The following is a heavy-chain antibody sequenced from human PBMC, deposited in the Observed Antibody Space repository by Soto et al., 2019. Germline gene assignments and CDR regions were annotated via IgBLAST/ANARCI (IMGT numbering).Heavy chain of an antibody. Sequence: SGPTLVNPTETLTLTCTFSGFSLSTSGVGVGWIRQPPGKALEWLALIYWDDDKRYKTSLKTRLTITKDTSKNQVVLTMTNMDPVDTATYSCAYSGVGVWGNGYGCFDSWGQGTLVTVSS. V-gene: IGHV2-5*02. CDR3: AYSGVGVWGNGYGCFDS. D-gene: IGHD5-18*01. CDR2: IYWDDDK. CDR1: GFSLSTSGVG. J-gene: IGHJ4*02.